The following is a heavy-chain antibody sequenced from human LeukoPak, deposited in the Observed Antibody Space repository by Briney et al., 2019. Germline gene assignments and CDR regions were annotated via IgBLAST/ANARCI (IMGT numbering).Heavy chain of an antibody. V-gene: IGHV1-2*02. J-gene: IGHJ4*02. CDR1: GYTFTGYY. Sequence: ASVKVSCKASGYTFTGYYMHWVRQAPGQGLEWMGWINPNSGSTNYAQKFQGRVTMTRDTSISTAYMELSRLRSDDTAVYYCARDRVNYYDSSGYYCWGQGTLVTVFS. CDR2: INPNSGST. CDR3: ARDRVNYYDSSGYYC. D-gene: IGHD3-22*01.